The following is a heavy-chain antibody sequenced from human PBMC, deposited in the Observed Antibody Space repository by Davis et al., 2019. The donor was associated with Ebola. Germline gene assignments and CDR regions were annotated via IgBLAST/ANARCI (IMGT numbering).Heavy chain of an antibody. Sequence: GGSLRLSCAASGFTFSNAWMSWVRQAPGKGLEWVGRIKSKTDGGTTDYAAPVKGRFTISRDDSKNTLYLQMNSLKTEDTAVYYCTTVENQLLWFGELLYREVEWYFDLWGRGTLVTVSS. V-gene: IGHV3-15*01. CDR2: IKSKTDGGTT. D-gene: IGHD3-10*01. CDR3: TTVENQLLWFGELLYREVEWYFDL. CDR1: GFTFSNAW. J-gene: IGHJ2*01.